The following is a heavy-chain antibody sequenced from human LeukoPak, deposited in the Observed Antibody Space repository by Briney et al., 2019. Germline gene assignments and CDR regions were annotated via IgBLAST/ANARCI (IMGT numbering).Heavy chain of an antibody. CDR1: GGSFSGYY. J-gene: IGHJ5*02. CDR2: IYHSGST. V-gene: IGHV4-34*01. Sequence: SETLSLTCAVYGGSFSGYYWSWIRQPPGKGLEWIGSIYHSGSTYYNPSLKSRVTISVDTSKNQFSLKLSSVTAADTAVYYCARRPYSSSHWFDPWGQGTLVTVSS. D-gene: IGHD6-13*01. CDR3: ARRPYSSSHWFDP.